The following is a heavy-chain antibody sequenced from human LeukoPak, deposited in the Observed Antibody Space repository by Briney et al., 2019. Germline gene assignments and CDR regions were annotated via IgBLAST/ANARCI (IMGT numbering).Heavy chain of an antibody. CDR3: ARGGLYCSGGSCLRFDP. CDR2: IIPIFGTA. Sequence: GASVKVSCKASVGTFSSYAISWVRQAPGQGLEWMGGIIPIFGTASYAQKFQGRVTITADESTSTAYMELSSLRSEDTAVYYCARGGLYCSGGSCLRFDPWGQGTLVTVSS. J-gene: IGHJ5*02. V-gene: IGHV1-69*01. D-gene: IGHD2-15*01. CDR1: VGTFSSYA.